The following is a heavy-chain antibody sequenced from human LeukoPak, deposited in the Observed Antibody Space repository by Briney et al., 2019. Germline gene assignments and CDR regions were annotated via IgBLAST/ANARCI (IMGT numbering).Heavy chain of an antibody. D-gene: IGHD5-18*01. Sequence: PGGSLRLSCTASGFSFSDNFMGWTRPAPGEGLEWVSYISSRGDTIHYSDAVKGRFSISRDNSTRSLYLQMDRLRIDDTAVYYCARGGYGWTFNHWGQGTLVSVSS. CDR1: GFSFSDNF. CDR3: ARGGYGWTFNH. CDR2: ISSRGDTI. V-gene: IGHV3-11*01. J-gene: IGHJ5*02.